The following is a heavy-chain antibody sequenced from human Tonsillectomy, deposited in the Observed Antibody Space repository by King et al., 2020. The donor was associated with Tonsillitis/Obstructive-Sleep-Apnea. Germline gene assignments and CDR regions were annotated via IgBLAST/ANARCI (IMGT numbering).Heavy chain of an antibody. CDR1: GFTGDDYG. CDR2: GNLNGGST. J-gene: IGHJ6*03. V-gene: IGHV3-20*04. Sequence: VQLVESWGGVVRPGGSLRLSCAASGFTGDDYGMSRVRQAPGKGLEWVSGGNLNGGSTGDADSVKGRFTISRDNAKNSLYLEMNSLRAEETALYYCARELITGTTFYYYYYMDVWGKGTTVTVSS. D-gene: IGHD1-7*01. CDR3: ARELITGTTFYYYYYMDV.